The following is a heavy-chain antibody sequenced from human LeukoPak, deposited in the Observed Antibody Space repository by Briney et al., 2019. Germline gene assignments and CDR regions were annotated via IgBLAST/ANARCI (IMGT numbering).Heavy chain of an antibody. CDR2: IIPIFGTA. D-gene: IGHD3-22*01. J-gene: IGHJ6*02. CDR3: ARAPNYDSSGYYAYYYGMDV. CDR1: GGTFSSYA. Sequence: SVKVSCKASGGTFSSYAISWVRQAPGQGLGWMGGIIPIFGTANYAQKFQGRVTITADESTSTAYMELSSLRSEDTAVYYCARAPNYDSSGYYAYYYGMDVWGQGTTVTVSS. V-gene: IGHV1-69*13.